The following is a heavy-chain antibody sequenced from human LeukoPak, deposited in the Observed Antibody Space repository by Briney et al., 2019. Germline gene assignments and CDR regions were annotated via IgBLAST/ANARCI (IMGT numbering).Heavy chain of an antibody. D-gene: IGHD3-9*01. Sequence: SETLSLTCAVYGGSFSGYYWSWIRQPPGKGLEWIGEINHSGSTNYNPSLKSRVTISVDTSKNQFSLKLSSVTAADTAVYYCARVPRGYDILTGYFRRYYFDYRGQGTLVTVSS. CDR3: ARVPRGYDILTGYFRRYYFDY. J-gene: IGHJ4*02. CDR1: GGSFSGYY. CDR2: INHSGST. V-gene: IGHV4-34*01.